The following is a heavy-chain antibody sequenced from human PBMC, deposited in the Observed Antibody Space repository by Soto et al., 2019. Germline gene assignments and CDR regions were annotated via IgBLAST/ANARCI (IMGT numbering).Heavy chain of an antibody. CDR2: ISPYNGKT. CDR1: GYSFTTYG. CDR3: ARPYDSSQSPRVDY. Sequence: EASVKVSCKASGYSFTTYGIFWVRQAPGQGLEWMGWISPYNGKTNYAQNLQGRVSMTTDTSTTTAYMELRSLRSDDTAVYYCARPYDSSQSPRVDYWGQGTLVTVSS. J-gene: IGHJ4*02. V-gene: IGHV1-18*01. D-gene: IGHD3-22*01.